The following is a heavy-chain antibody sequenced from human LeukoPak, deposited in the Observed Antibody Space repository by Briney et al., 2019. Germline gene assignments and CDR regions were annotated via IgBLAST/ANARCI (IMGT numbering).Heavy chain of an antibody. CDR1: GFTLSNYA. D-gene: IGHD5-12*01. J-gene: IGHJ4*02. CDR3: AKPNRIVATIPLDY. CDR2: ISGSGGST. Sequence: QPGGSLRLSCAASGFTLSNYAMSWVRQTPGEGLEWVSAISGSGGSTYYADSVKGRFTISRDNSKNTLYLQMNSLRAEDTAVYYCAKPNRIVATIPLDYWGQGTLVTVSS. V-gene: IGHV3-23*01.